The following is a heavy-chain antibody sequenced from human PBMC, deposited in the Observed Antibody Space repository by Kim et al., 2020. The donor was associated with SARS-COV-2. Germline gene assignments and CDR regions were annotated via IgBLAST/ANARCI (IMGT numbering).Heavy chain of an antibody. J-gene: IGHJ4*02. V-gene: IGHV3-74*01. CDR2: IKTDGSNT. D-gene: IGHD2-21*02. CDR1: GFTFSNYW. CDR3: GRVTDGDGY. Sequence: GSLRLSCAASGFTFSNYWMHWVRQAPGKGLVWVSHIKTDGSNTNYAYSVKGRFTISRDNAKNMLYLQMNSLRVDDTAVYHCGRVTDGDGYWGQGTLVTVSS.